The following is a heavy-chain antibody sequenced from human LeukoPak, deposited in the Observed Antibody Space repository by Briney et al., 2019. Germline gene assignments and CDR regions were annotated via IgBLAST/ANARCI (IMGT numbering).Heavy chain of an antibody. Sequence: GGSLRLSCAASGFTFSSYSMNWVRQAPGKGLEWVSSISSSSSYIYYADSLKGRFTISRDNAKNSLYLQMNSLRAEDTAVYYCARVVGSGWYGEDYFDYWGQGTLVTVSS. D-gene: IGHD6-19*01. CDR3: ARVVGSGWYGEDYFDY. CDR1: GFTFSSYS. V-gene: IGHV3-21*01. J-gene: IGHJ4*02. CDR2: ISSSSSYI.